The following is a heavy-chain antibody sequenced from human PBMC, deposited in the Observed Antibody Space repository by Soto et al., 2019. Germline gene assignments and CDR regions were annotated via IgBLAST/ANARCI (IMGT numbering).Heavy chain of an antibody. Sequence: QVQLQQWGAGLLKPSETLSLTCAVYGGSFSGYYWSWIRQPPGKGLESIGEINHSGSTNYNPSLKSRVTISVDTSKNQFSLKLSSVTAADTAVYYCARGVNDSSGTNQDYWGQGTLVTVSS. CDR3: ARGVNDSSGTNQDY. D-gene: IGHD3-22*01. J-gene: IGHJ4*02. CDR2: INHSGST. CDR1: GGSFSGYY. V-gene: IGHV4-34*01.